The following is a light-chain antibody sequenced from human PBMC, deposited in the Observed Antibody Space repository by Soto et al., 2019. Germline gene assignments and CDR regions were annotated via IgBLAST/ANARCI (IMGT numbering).Light chain of an antibody. CDR2: KAS. J-gene: IGKJ1*01. V-gene: IGKV1-5*03. Sequence: IQLTQSPSTLSASVGDRVTITCRANQTVNTWLAWFQQKPGKAPGLLIYKASTLERGVQLRFSGSGSDTEFTLTIKSLQPDDCATYFCQQYNNYWTFGQGTKVEIK. CDR3: QQYNNYWT. CDR1: QTVNTW.